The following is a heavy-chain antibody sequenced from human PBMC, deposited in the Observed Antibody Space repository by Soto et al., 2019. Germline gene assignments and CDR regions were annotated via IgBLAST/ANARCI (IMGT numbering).Heavy chain of an antibody. Sequence: QVQLQESGPGLVKPSETLSLTCTVSGGSISSYYWSWIRQPPGKGLEWLGYIYYSGSTNYNPSLKGRVTISVDTSKIQFSLKLSSVTAADTAVYYCARNGAAARYYYYYYMDVWGKGTTVTVSS. D-gene: IGHD6-13*01. CDR2: IYYSGST. CDR3: ARNGAAARYYYYYYMDV. CDR1: GGSISSYY. V-gene: IGHV4-59*08. J-gene: IGHJ6*03.